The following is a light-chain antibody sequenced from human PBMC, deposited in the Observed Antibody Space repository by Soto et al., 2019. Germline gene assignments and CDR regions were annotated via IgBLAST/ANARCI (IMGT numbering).Light chain of an antibody. V-gene: IGKV1-39*01. Sequence: DIQMTQSPSSLSASVGDRVTITCRASQSISSYLNWYQQKPGKAPTLLIYAASSLQSGVPSRFSGSGSGTDFTLTISNLQPEDSAIYYCQERKTFGQGTKVEIK. J-gene: IGKJ1*01. CDR2: AAS. CDR3: QERKT. CDR1: QSISSY.